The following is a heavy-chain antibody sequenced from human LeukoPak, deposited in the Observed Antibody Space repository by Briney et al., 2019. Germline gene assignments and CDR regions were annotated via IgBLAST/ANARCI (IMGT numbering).Heavy chain of an antibody. V-gene: IGHV3-48*04. J-gene: IGHJ6*04. CDR1: GFTFSSYG. Sequence: GGTLRLSCAASGFTFSSYGMNWVRQAPGKGLEWVSYISSSGSTIYYADSVKGRFTISRDNAKNSLYLQMNSLRAEDTAVYYCAELGITMIGGVWGKGTTVTVSS. D-gene: IGHD3-10*02. CDR3: AELGITMIGGV. CDR2: ISSSGSTI.